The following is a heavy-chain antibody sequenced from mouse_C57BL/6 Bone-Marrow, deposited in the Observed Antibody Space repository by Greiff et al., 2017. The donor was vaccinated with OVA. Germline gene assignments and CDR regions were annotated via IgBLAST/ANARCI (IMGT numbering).Heavy chain of an antibody. Sequence: QVQLQQPGAELVKPGASVQMSCKASGYTFTSYWITWVKQRPGQGLEWIGDLYPGSGSPNYTEKFTSKATLSVDTSTSTAYMQLNSLTSEDSAVYYCAKLGRPLFDYWGQGTTLTVSS. CDR3: AKLGRPLFDY. CDR2: LYPGSGSP. J-gene: IGHJ2*01. CDR1: GYTFTSYW. D-gene: IGHD4-1*01. V-gene: IGHV1-55*01.